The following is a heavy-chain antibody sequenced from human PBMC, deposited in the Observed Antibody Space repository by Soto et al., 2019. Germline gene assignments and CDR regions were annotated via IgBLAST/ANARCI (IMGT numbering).Heavy chain of an antibody. CDR1: GGSFSGYY. CDR3: AREGLALYSNGRGRLGWFDP. J-gene: IGHJ5*02. Sequence: SETLSLTCAVYGGSFSGYYWSWVRQPPGKGLEWIVEINHSGSTNYNPSLKSRVTISVDTSKNQFSLKLSSVTAADTAVYYCAREGLALYSNGRGRLGWFDPWGQGTLVTVYS. D-gene: IGHD5-18*01. CDR2: INHSGST. V-gene: IGHV4-34*01.